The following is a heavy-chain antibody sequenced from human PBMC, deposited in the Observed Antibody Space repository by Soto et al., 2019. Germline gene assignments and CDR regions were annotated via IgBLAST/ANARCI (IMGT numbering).Heavy chain of an antibody. CDR2: INPNSGGT. D-gene: IGHD2-15*01. V-gene: IGHV1-2*04. CDR1: GYTFTSYD. Sequence: ASVKVSCKASGYTFTSYDINWVRQAPGQGLEWMGWINPNSGGTNYAQKFQGWVTMTRDTSISTAYMELSRLRSDDTAVYYCARGGQGYCSGGSCWLDPWGQGTLVTVSS. CDR3: ARGGQGYCSGGSCWLDP. J-gene: IGHJ5*02.